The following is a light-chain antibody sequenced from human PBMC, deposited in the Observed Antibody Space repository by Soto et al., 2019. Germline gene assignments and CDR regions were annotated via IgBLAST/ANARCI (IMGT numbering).Light chain of an antibody. CDR1: SSDVGGYNY. J-gene: IGLJ1*01. CDR3: SSYARSNNLGYV. V-gene: IGLV2-8*01. CDR2: EVS. Sequence: QSALTQPPSASGSPGQSVTISCTGTSSDVGGYNYVSWYQQHPGKAPKLMIYEVSKRPSGVPDRFSGSKSGNTASLTVSGLQAEDEADYYCSSYARSNNLGYVFGTGTKLTVL.